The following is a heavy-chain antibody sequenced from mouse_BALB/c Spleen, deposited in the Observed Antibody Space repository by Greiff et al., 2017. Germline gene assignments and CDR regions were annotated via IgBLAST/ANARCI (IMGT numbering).Heavy chain of an antibody. Sequence: DVQLQESGPGLVKPSQSLSLTCTVTGYSITSDYAWNWIRQFPGNKLEWMGYISYSGSTSYNPSLKSRISITRDTSKNQFFLQLNSVTTEDTATYYCARGLESYAMDYWGQGTSVTVSS. CDR3: ARGLESYAMDY. CDR1: GYSITSDYA. V-gene: IGHV3-2*02. D-gene: IGHD3-3*01. CDR2: ISYSGST. J-gene: IGHJ4*01.